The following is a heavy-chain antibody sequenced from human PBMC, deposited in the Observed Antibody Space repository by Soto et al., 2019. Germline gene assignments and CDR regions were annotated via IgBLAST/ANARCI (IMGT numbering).Heavy chain of an antibody. J-gene: IGHJ4*02. D-gene: IGHD4-4*01. Sequence: QVQLVESGGGVVQPGRSLILSCAASGFTFISHAMNWVRQAPGKGLEWVALIWNAGNNKYYADAGSVKGRFTISSDNSRNTLYLEMNSVRAYDTGVYYCARVPDYSNFGYFDYWGQGTLVTVS. CDR2: IWNAGNNK. V-gene: IGHV3-33*01. CDR3: ARVPDYSNFGYFDY. CDR1: GFTFISHA.